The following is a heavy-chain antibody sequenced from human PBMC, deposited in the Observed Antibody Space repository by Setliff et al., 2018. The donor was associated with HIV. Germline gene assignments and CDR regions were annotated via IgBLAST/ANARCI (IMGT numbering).Heavy chain of an antibody. CDR1: GGSISSGSYY. Sequence: SETLSLTCTVSGGSISSGSYYWSWIRQPAGTGLEWIGRIYVPGISNYNPSLKSRVTTSADTSKNQFSLKLSSVTAADTAVYYCARGRYDNSHFYYEVIDYWGQGTLVTVS. CDR3: ARGRYDNSHFYYEVIDY. J-gene: IGHJ4*02. D-gene: IGHD3-22*01. CDR2: IYVPGIS. V-gene: IGHV4-61*02.